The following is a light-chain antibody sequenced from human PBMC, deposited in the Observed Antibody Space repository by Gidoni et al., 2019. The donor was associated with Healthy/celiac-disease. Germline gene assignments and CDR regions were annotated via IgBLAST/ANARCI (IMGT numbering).Light chain of an antibody. CDR1: SSDVGVYNY. Sequence: QSALTQPASVSGSPGQSIPISCTGTSSDVGVYNYVSWYQQHPGKAPKPMIYEVSNRPSGVSNRFSGSKSGNTASLTISGLQAEDEADYYCSSYTSSDTQVFGGGTKLTVV. J-gene: IGLJ3*02. CDR2: EVS. V-gene: IGLV2-14*01. CDR3: SSYTSSDTQV.